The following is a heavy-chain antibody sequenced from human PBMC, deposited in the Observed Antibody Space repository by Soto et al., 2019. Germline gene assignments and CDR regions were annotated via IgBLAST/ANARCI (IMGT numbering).Heavy chain of an antibody. D-gene: IGHD1-7*01. CDR1: GFTYSTYT. V-gene: IGHV3-30-3*01. CDR3: ARDGVSSTRYTGNYRTDFDY. Sequence: QVQLVESGGGVVQPGRSLRLSCAASGFTYSTYTMHWVRQAPGKGLEWVAVISYDGNNKFYADSVKGRFTISRDSTKQTLYLQMNGLRPVAPAMYYCARDGVSSTRYTGNYRTDFDYWGQGALVSVSS. J-gene: IGHJ4*02. CDR2: ISYDGNNK.